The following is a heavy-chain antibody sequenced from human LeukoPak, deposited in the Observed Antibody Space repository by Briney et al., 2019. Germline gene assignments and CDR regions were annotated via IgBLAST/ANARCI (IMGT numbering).Heavy chain of an antibody. CDR3: ARDLLIAAADYYHYGMHV. CDR1: GFTFSDYY. CDR2: ISSSSSYT. J-gene: IGHJ6*02. V-gene: IGHV3-11*05. D-gene: IGHD6-13*01. Sequence: GGSLRLSCAASGFTFSDYYMSWIGQAPGKGLEWVSYISSSSSYTNYADSVKGRFTISRDNAKNSLYLQMNSLRAEDTAVYYCARDLLIAAADYYHYGMHVWGQGTTVTVSS.